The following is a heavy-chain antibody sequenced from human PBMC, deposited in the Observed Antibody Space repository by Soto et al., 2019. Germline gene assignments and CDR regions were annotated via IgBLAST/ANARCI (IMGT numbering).Heavy chain of an antibody. CDR3: ARDGYDGSGSPYPAY. V-gene: IGHV4-59*01. Sequence: SETLSLTCIVSGGSMSEYFWSWIRQSPGKGLEWIGYIYYLGSTDYNPSLKSRVTISVDTSKRQFSLRLTSVTAADTAVYYCARDGYDGSGSPYPAYWGLGTQVTVSS. CDR2: IYYLGST. CDR1: GGSMSEYF. J-gene: IGHJ4*02. D-gene: IGHD3-10*01.